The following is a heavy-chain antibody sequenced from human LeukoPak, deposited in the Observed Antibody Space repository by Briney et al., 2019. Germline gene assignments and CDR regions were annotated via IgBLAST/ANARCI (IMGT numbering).Heavy chain of an antibody. CDR2: INHSGST. J-gene: IGHJ6*02. CDR3: ASTSRYSYGRYYYGMDV. V-gene: IGHV4-34*01. CDR1: GGSISSYY. D-gene: IGHD5-18*01. Sequence: SETLSLTCTVSGGSISSYYWSWIRQPPGKGLEWIGEINHSGSTNYNPSLKSRVTISVDTSKNQFPLKLSSVAAADTAAYYCASTSRYSYGRYYYGMDVWGQGTTVTVSS.